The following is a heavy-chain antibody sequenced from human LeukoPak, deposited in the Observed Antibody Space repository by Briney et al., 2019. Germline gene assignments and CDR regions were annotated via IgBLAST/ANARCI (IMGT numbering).Heavy chain of an antibody. D-gene: IGHD1-14*01. Sequence: SETLSLTCAVSGYSISSGYYWGWIRQPPGKGLEWIGNIDHNGSTSYNPSLKSRVTISVDPSKTRLSLRLRFVTAADTAVYYCATSLTGGVDYWGQGTLVTVSS. CDR2: IDHNGST. V-gene: IGHV4-38-2*01. J-gene: IGHJ4*02. CDR1: GYSISSGYY. CDR3: ATSLTGGVDY.